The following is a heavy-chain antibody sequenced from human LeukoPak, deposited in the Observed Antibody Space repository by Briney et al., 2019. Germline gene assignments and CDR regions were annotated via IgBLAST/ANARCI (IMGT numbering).Heavy chain of an antibody. D-gene: IGHD3-10*01. V-gene: IGHV1-18*03. Sequence: ASVKVSYKASGYTFTSYDMSWVRQAPGQGLEWMGWISTYNGNTNYAQKLQGRVTMTTDTSTSTAYMELRSLRSDDMALYYCARWFGELALDYWGQGTLVTVSS. CDR1: GYTFTSYD. CDR2: ISTYNGNT. J-gene: IGHJ4*02. CDR3: ARWFGELALDY.